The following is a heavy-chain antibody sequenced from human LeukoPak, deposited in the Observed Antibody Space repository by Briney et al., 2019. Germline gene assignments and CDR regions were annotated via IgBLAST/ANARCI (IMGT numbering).Heavy chain of an antibody. Sequence: PGRSLRLSCVVSGFNFDDYAMHCVRQAPGKGLEWVSGISRDSGNVVYADSVKGRFTISRDNAKNSLYLQMNSLRAEDTAVYYCAREDCSSTSCYTYYFDYWGQGTLVTVSS. V-gene: IGHV3-9*01. J-gene: IGHJ4*02. CDR3: AREDCSSTSCYTYYFDY. D-gene: IGHD2-2*02. CDR1: GFNFDDYA. CDR2: ISRDSGNV.